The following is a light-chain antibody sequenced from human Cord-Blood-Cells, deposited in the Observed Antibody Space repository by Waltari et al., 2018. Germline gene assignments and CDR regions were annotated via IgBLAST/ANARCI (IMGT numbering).Light chain of an antibody. J-gene: IGLJ1*01. CDR1: SRDFGCYTY. V-gene: IGLV2-14*03. CDR3: SSYTSSSTYV. Sequence: QSALTHPASVSGSPSQPLTIPCPGTSRDFGCYTYVYWYQPHPGKAPKLMISYFSNRPSGVSKRFAGSKSGNTASLTISGLQAEDEADYYCSSYTSSSTYVFGTGTKVTVL. CDR2: YFS.